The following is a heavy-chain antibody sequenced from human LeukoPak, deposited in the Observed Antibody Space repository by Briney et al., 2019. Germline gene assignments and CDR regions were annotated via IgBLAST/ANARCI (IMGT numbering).Heavy chain of an antibody. V-gene: IGHV3-23*01. D-gene: IGHD1-26*01. Sequence: GGSLRLSCAASGFTVSSNYMTWVRQAPGKGLEWVSAIGDSGGNTHYADSVKGRFTISRDNSKNTLYLQMNSLRAEDTAVYYCAKDWSCDYWGQGTLVTVSS. CDR1: GFTVSSNY. J-gene: IGHJ4*02. CDR3: AKDWSCDY. CDR2: IGDSGGNT.